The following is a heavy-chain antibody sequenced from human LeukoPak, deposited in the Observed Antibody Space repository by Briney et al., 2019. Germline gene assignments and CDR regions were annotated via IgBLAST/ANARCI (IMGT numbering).Heavy chain of an antibody. J-gene: IGHJ4*02. Sequence: GGSLRLSCAASGFTFSSYSMNWVRQAPGKGLEWVSSITGSGSYIYYADSVKGRFTISGDNAKNSLYLQMNSLRAEDTAVYYCARDPGYSGYDCYFDSWGQGTLVTVSS. CDR2: ITGSGSYI. V-gene: IGHV3-21*01. CDR1: GFTFSSYS. D-gene: IGHD5-12*01. CDR3: ARDPGYSGYDCYFDS.